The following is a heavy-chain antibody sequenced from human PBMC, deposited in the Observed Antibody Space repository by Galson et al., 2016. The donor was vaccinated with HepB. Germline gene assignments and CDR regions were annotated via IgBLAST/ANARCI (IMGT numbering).Heavy chain of an antibody. CDR2: IYSGGNT. V-gene: IGHV3-66*01. CDR3: ATSPSRGY. J-gene: IGHJ4*02. Sequence: SLRLSCAASGFTFSNNYMSWVRQAPGKGLEWVSVIYSGGNTFYADSVKGRFTISRDTSKNTLYLQMNSLRAEDTAVYYCATSPSRGYWGQGTLVTVSS. CDR1: GFTFSNNY. D-gene: IGHD2-2*01.